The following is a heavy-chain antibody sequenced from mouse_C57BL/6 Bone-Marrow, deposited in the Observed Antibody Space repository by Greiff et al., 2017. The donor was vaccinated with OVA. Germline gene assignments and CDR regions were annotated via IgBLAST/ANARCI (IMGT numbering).Heavy chain of an antibody. J-gene: IGHJ4*01. CDR2: INPYNGGT. CDR1: GYTFTDYY. CDR3: ARSVITTVVARMDY. V-gene: IGHV1-19*01. D-gene: IGHD1-1*01. Sequence: EVQLQQSGPVLVKPGASVKMSCKASGYTFTDYYMNWVKQSHGKSLEWIGVINPYNGGTSYNQKFKGKATLTVDKSSSTAYMELNSLTSEDSAVYYCARSVITTVVARMDYWGQGTSVTVSS.